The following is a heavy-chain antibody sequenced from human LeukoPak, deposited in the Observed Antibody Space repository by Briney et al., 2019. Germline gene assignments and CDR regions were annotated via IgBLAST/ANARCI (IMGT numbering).Heavy chain of an antibody. J-gene: IGHJ5*02. V-gene: IGHV1-69*04. CDR1: GGTFSSYA. Sequence: GASVKVSCKASGGTFSSYAISWVRQAPGQGLEWMGRIIPILDIANYAQKFQGRVTITADKSTSTAYMELSSLRSEDTAVYYCARASPGEFDPWGQGTLVTVSS. D-gene: IGHD7-27*01. CDR2: IIPILDIA. CDR3: ARASPGEFDP.